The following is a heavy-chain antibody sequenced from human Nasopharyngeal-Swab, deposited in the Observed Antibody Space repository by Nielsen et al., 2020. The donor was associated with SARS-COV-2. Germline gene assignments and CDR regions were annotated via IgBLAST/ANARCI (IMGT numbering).Heavy chain of an antibody. D-gene: IGHD1-1*01. CDR2: ISYDGSNK. J-gene: IGHJ3*02. V-gene: IGHV3-30*18. CDR3: AKGGGTTGTVGLDI. Sequence: GESLKISCAASGITFSSYDMHWVRQAPGKGLEWVAVISYDGSNKYYADSVKGRFTISRDNSKNTLYLQMNSLRAEDTAVYYCAKGGGTTGTVGLDIWGQGTMVTVSS. CDR1: GITFSSYD.